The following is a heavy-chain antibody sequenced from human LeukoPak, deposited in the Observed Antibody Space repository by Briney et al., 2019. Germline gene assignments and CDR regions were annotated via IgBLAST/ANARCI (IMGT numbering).Heavy chain of an antibody. Sequence: ASVKVSCKASGGTFRSYAISWVRQAPGPGLEWMGGIIPIFGTENYAQKFQGRVTITADESTSTAYMELSSLRSEDTAVYYCARDQGYRYGYGDFDYWGQGTLVTVSS. D-gene: IGHD5-18*01. V-gene: IGHV1-69*13. J-gene: IGHJ4*02. CDR2: IIPIFGTE. CDR1: GGTFRSYA. CDR3: ARDQGYRYGYGDFDY.